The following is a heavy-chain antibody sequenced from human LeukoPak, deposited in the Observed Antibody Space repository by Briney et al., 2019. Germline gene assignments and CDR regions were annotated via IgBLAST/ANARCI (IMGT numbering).Heavy chain of an antibody. V-gene: IGHV6-1*01. J-gene: IGHJ4*02. D-gene: IGHD3-22*01. CDR2: TYYRSKWYN. CDR3: ARVSYYYDSSGYIYYFDY. CDR1: GDSVSSNSAA. Sequence: SQTLSLTCAISGDSVSSNSAAWNWIRQSPSRGLEWLGRTYYRSKWYNDYAVSVKSRMTINPDTSKNQFSLQLNSVTPEDTAVYYCARVSYYYDSSGYIYYFDYWGQGTLVTVSS.